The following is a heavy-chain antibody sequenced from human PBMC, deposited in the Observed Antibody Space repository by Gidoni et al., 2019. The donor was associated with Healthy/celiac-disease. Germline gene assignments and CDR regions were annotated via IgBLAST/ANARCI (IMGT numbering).Heavy chain of an antibody. J-gene: IGHJ3*02. Sequence: EVQLVESGGGLVKPGGSLRLSCAASGFTVSSYSMNWVRQAPGKGLEWVSSISSSSSYIYYADSVKGRFTISRDNAKNSLYLQMNSLRAEDTAVYYCARPSSSGWYGDAFDIWGQGTMVTVSS. D-gene: IGHD6-19*01. CDR3: ARPSSSGWYGDAFDI. V-gene: IGHV3-21*01. CDR1: GFTVSSYS. CDR2: ISSSSSYI.